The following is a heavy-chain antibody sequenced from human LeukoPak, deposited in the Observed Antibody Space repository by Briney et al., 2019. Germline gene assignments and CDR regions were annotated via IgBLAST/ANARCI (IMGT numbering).Heavy chain of an antibody. J-gene: IGHJ4*02. CDR1: GFTFSSYN. V-gene: IGHV3-21*01. D-gene: IGHD3-3*01. CDR3: ASGVNYFDY. CDR2: ISSRRSYI. Sequence: GGSLRLSCAASGFTFSSYNMKWVRQAPGKGLEWVSSISSRRSYIFYADTVKGRFTIYRDNAKKSLYLQMNSLRAEDTAVYYCASGVNYFDYWGQGTLVTVSS.